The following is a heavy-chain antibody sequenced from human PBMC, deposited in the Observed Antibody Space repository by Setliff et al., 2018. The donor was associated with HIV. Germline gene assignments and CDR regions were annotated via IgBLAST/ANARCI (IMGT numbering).Heavy chain of an antibody. D-gene: IGHD1-26*01. CDR3: ARDHNSGTLHAFDL. CDR2: ISYSEYT. CDR1: GDSLDSIAHGNQF. Sequence: SETLSLTCSVSGDSLDSIAHGNQFWSWIRQPPGEGLEWIGHISYSEYTNYNPSLKSRVTISLDTSKKHFSLDLYSVTAADTAVYYCARDHNSGTLHAFDLWGQGTKVTVSS. J-gene: IGHJ3*01. V-gene: IGHV4-61*03.